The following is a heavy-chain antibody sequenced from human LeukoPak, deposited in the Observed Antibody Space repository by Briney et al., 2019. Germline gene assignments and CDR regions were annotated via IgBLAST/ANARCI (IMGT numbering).Heavy chain of an antibody. V-gene: IGHV3-23*01. J-gene: IGHJ5*02. D-gene: IGHD3-10*01. Sequence: GGSLRLSCAASGFTFSSYGMSWVRQAPGKGLEWVSGISGSGGSTYYADSAKGRFTISRDNSKNTLYLQMNSLRAEDTAVYYCAKVLYGSGSYYTQGGFDPWGQGTLVTVSS. CDR3: AKVLYGSGSYYTQGGFDP. CDR2: ISGSGGST. CDR1: GFTFSSYG.